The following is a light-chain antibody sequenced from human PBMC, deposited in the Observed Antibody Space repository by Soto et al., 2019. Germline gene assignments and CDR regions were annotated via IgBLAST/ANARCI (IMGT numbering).Light chain of an antibody. V-gene: IGKV3-15*01. CDR2: GAS. Sequence: EIVMTHSPATLSVSPGERATLSCRASQSVSNNLAWYQQKPGQAPRLLIYGASTRATAIPARFSGSGSGTEFTLSISSLQSEDFAVYYCQQYNTWPRTFGQGTKVDIK. CDR3: QQYNTWPRT. J-gene: IGKJ1*01. CDR1: QSVSNN.